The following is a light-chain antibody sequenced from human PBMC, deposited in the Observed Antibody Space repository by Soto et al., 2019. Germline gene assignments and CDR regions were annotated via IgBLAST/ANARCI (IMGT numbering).Light chain of an antibody. CDR3: QQSDSTPRT. V-gene: IGKV1-39*01. Sequence: IQMTQSPSSLSASVGNRVTINCRASQSSSSYLTWYQQKPGTSPKLLIYAASSLKSGVPYRFSGSGSGTDFSLTISSLQPEDFATYYCQQSDSTPRTFGQGTKVEIK. CDR2: AAS. CDR1: QSSSSY. J-gene: IGKJ1*01.